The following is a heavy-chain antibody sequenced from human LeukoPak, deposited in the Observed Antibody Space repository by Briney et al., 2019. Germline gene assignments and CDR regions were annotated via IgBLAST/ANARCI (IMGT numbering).Heavy chain of an antibody. V-gene: IGHV4-59*01. CDR3: ARAPRGSVSWFDY. Sequence: SETLSLTCTVSGASISSYYWSWIRQPPGTGLEWIGFIYYSGSTNYNPSLKSRVTISGDTSKNHLSLNVSSVTAADTAVYYCARAPRGSVSWFDYWGQGTLVTVSS. CDR2: IYYSGST. J-gene: IGHJ4*02. CDR1: GASISSYY. D-gene: IGHD3-10*01.